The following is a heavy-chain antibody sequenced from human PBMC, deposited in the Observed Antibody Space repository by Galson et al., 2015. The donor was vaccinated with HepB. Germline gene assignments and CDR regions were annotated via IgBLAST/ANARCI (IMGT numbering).Heavy chain of an antibody. CDR3: AREAVAADWYFDL. D-gene: IGHD6-19*01. Sequence: SVKVSCKASGYTFFSYGISWVRQAPGQGLEWMGWISAYNGNTRYAQNLQGRVTMTTDTSTSTAYMELRSLRSDDTAVYYCAREAVAADWYFDLWGRGTLVTVSS. CDR1: GYTFFSYG. CDR2: ISAYNGNT. V-gene: IGHV1-18*01. J-gene: IGHJ2*01.